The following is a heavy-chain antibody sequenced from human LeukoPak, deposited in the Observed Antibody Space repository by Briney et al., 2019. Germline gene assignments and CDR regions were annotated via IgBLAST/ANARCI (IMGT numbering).Heavy chain of an antibody. D-gene: IGHD1-26*01. Sequence: ASVKVSCTSSGGTFNTHIFNWVRQAPGQGLEWMGRITPIIGTTKYAQRFQGRVTITADTSTSTAYLELRGLTYDDSAVYYCTRVALRGSKYNWFDPWGQGTHVSVSS. CDR2: ITPIIGTT. CDR3: TRVALRGSKYNWFDP. V-gene: IGHV1-69*08. J-gene: IGHJ5*02. CDR1: GGTFNTHI.